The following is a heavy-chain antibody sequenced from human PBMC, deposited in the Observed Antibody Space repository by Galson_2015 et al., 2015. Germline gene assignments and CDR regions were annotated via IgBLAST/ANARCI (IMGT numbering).Heavy chain of an antibody. V-gene: IGHV4-39*01. Sequence: ATLSLTCPVSGGSISSRPYYWGWIRQPPGKGLEWIGSMYYSGSTYYNPSLKSRVTISVDTSKNQFSLKLSSVTAADTAVYYCARQRRDITGTTSYFDYWGQGTLVTVSS. CDR2: MYYSGST. J-gene: IGHJ4*02. CDR1: GGSISSRPYY. D-gene: IGHD1-7*01. CDR3: ARQRRDITGTTSYFDY.